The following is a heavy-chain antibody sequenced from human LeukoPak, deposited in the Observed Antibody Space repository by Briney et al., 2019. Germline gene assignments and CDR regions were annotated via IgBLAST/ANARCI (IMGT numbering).Heavy chain of an antibody. CDR3: TRHDYDRSGSCAFDI. CDR1: GFTFSGSY. Sequence: PGGSLKLFCAASGFTFSGSYIHWVRQASGKGLECVSHIRSKCNNYPTADAASVKGRFTFSRDDSKNTAYIQMNSLKTEDTAVYYCTRHDYDRSGSCAFDIWGQGTMVTVSS. D-gene: IGHD3-22*01. V-gene: IGHV3-73*01. CDR2: IRSKCNNYPT. J-gene: IGHJ3*02.